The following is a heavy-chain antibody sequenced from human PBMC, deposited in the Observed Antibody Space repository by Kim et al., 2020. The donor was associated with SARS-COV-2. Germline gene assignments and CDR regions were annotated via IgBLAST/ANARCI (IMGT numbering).Heavy chain of an antibody. CDR3: ARGREAAAGYTNGFDP. V-gene: IGHV1-8*01. Sequence: KVKGRVTIARNTSRSTAYMEMSSLRSEDTAVYYCARGREAAAGYTNGFDPWGQGTLVTVSS. D-gene: IGHD6-13*01. J-gene: IGHJ5*02.